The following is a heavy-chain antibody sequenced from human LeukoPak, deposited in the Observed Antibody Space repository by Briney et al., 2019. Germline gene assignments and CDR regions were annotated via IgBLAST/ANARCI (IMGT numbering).Heavy chain of an antibody. CDR1: GYTFTSYG. D-gene: IGHD2-2*01. Sequence: ASVKVSCKASGYTFTSYGISWVRQAPGQGLEWMGWISAYNGNTNYAQKLQGRVTMTTDTSTSTAYMELRSLRSDDTAVYYCARALYQYCSSTSCPTAFDYWGQETLVTVSS. V-gene: IGHV1-18*04. CDR3: ARALYQYCSSTSCPTAFDY. CDR2: ISAYNGNT. J-gene: IGHJ4*02.